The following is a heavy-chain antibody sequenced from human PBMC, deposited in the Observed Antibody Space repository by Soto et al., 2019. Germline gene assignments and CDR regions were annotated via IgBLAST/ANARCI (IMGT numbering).Heavy chain of an antibody. CDR1: GGSISSGDYY. J-gene: IGHJ4*02. CDR2: IYYSGST. CDR3: ARGKNPYYFDY. V-gene: IGHV4-30-4*01. Sequence: NPSETLSLTCTVSGGSISSGDYYWSWIRQPPGKGLEWIGYIYYSGSTYYNPSLKSRVTISVDTSKNQFSLKLSSVTAADTAVYYCARGKNPYYFDYWGQGTLVTVSS.